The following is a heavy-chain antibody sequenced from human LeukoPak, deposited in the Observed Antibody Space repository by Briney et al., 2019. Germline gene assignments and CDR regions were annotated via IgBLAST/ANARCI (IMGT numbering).Heavy chain of an antibody. CDR3: ARERGYYGSGYYYMDV. D-gene: IGHD3-10*01. CDR1: GGSFSGYY. CDR2: IYYSGST. V-gene: IGHV4-34*01. J-gene: IGHJ6*03. Sequence: PSETLSLTCAVYGGSFSGYYWSWIRQPPGKGLEWIGSIYYSGSTYYNPSLKSRVTISVDTSKNQFSLKLSSVTAADTAVYYCARERGYYGSGYYYMDVWGKGTTVTVSS.